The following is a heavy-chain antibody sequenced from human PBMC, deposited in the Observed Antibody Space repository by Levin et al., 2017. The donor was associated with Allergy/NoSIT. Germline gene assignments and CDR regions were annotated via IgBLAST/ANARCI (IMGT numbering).Heavy chain of an antibody. Sequence: GGSLRLSCAASGFTFSSYAMHWVRQAPGKGLEWVAVISYDGSNKYYADSVKGRFTISRDNSKNTLYLQMNSLRAEDTAVYYCASAHPFLSLLAHWGQGTLVTVSS. CDR3: ASAHPFLSLLAH. D-gene: IGHD2/OR15-2a*01. CDR1: GFTFSSYA. CDR2: ISYDGSNK. V-gene: IGHV3-30-3*01. J-gene: IGHJ4*02.